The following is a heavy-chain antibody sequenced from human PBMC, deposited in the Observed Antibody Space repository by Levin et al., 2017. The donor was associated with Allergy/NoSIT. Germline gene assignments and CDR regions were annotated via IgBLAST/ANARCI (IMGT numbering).Heavy chain of an antibody. Sequence: LSLTCVASGFTFSTYWMTWVRQAPGKGLEWVANIKTDGSEKYYVDSVKGRLTISRDNAKNSLYLQMNSLRAEDTAVYYCARGRGADYWGQGTLVIVSS. CDR3: ARGRGADY. J-gene: IGHJ4*02. D-gene: IGHD4/OR15-4a*01. V-gene: IGHV3-7*01. CDR2: IKTDGSEK. CDR1: GFTFSTYW.